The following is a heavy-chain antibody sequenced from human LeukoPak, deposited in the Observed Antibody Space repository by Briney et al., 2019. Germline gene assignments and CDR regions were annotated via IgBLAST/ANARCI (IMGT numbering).Heavy chain of an antibody. CDR2: IYVSGST. CDR3: ARDDGNDWTLLDS. V-gene: IGHV4-61*02. Sequence: PSETLSLTCTVSGGSISSGSYYWSWIRQPAGKGLEWIGRIYVSGSTNYNPSLKSRVTISVDTSKNQFSLKLSSVTAADTAVYYCARDDGNDWTLLDSWGQGTLVTVSS. CDR1: GGSISSGSYY. J-gene: IGHJ4*02. D-gene: IGHD3-9*01.